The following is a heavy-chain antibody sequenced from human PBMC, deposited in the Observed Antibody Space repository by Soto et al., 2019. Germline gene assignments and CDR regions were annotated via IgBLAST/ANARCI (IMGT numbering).Heavy chain of an antibody. CDR1: GFTVSSNY. D-gene: IGHD2-15*01. V-gene: IGHV3-53*01. Sequence: SGGSLRLSCAASGFTVSSNYMSWVRQAPGKGLEWVSVIYSGGSTYYADSVKGRLTISRDNSKNTLYLQMNSLRAEDTAVYYCAVLTSLDYWGQGTLVTVSS. J-gene: IGHJ4*02. CDR3: AVLTSLDY. CDR2: IYSGGST.